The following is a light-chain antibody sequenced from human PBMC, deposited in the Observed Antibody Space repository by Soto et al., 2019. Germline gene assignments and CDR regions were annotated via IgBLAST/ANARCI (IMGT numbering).Light chain of an antibody. Sequence: EIVLTQSPGTLSLSPGERATLSCRASQSVSNNYLAWYQQKPGQAPRLLIYGASNRATGIPDRFSGSGSGTEFTLTINSLQSEDFAVYYCQRYNNWPLAFGGGTRVEIK. J-gene: IGKJ4*01. CDR1: QSVSNN. V-gene: IGKV3D-15*01. CDR3: QRYNNWPLA. CDR2: GAS.